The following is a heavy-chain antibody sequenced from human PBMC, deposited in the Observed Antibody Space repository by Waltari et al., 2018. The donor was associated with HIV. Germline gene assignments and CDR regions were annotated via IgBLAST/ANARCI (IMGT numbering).Heavy chain of an antibody. Sequence: QVQLVESEGNMVQPGTSLSLSCAASGFTFSSNGMPWVRQAPGRGLEWVAVIWSDGSKKYYAESVKGRFTISRDNSKNTLYLQMYTLRVEDTAVYYCARVKGGYYVFDHWGQGTLVTVSS. CDR1: GFTFSSNG. J-gene: IGHJ4*02. D-gene: IGHD3-10*02. CDR2: IWSDGSKK. CDR3: ARVKGGYYVFDH. V-gene: IGHV3-33*08.